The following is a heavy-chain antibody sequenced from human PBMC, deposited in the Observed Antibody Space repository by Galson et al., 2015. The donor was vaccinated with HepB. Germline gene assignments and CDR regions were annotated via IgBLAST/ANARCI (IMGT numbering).Heavy chain of an antibody. D-gene: IGHD4-11*01. CDR1: GFTFSTYS. CDR2: ISGNSNYI. CDR3: ARNLYSGADYSVDY. Sequence: SLRLSCAASGFTFSTYSMNWVRQAPGKGLEWVSSISGNSNYIYHVDSVKGRFTISRDNAKNSLYLQMDSLRAEDTALYYCARNLYSGADYSVDYWGQGTLVTVSS. J-gene: IGHJ4*02. V-gene: IGHV3-21*01.